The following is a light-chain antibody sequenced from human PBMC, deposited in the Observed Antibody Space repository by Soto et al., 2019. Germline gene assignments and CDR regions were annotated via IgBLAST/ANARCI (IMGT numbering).Light chain of an antibody. Sequence: QSVLTQPASVSGSPGQSIAMSCTGTGSDVGTHNLVSWYQQHPGKAPKLIIYDVSNRPSGVSDRFFGSKSGNTASLTISGLQAEDEADYYCSSFTTTNTYVFGTGTKVTVL. V-gene: IGLV2-14*03. J-gene: IGLJ1*01. CDR1: GSDVGTHNL. CDR3: SSFTTTNTYV. CDR2: DVS.